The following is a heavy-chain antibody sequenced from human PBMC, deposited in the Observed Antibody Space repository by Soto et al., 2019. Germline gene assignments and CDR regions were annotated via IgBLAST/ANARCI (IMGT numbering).Heavy chain of an antibody. J-gene: IGHJ4*02. CDR1: GFTFSSYA. CDR2: ISGSGGST. CDR3: AKDSSAQLGPILKSPFDY. D-gene: IGHD6-6*01. V-gene: IGHV3-23*01. Sequence: EVQLLESGGGLVQPGGSLRLSCAASGFTFSSYAMSWVRQAPGKGLEWVSAISGSGGSTYYADSVKGRFTISRDNSTNTLYLQMNSLRAEDTAVYYCAKDSSAQLGPILKSPFDYWGQGTLVTVAA.